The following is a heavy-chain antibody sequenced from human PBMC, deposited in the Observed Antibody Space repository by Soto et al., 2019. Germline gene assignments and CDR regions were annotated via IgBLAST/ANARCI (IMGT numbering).Heavy chain of an antibody. V-gene: IGHV3-73*01. Sequence: GGSLRLSCAASGFTFSGSAMHWVRQASGKGLEWVGRIRSKANSYATAYAASVKGRFTISRDDSKNTAYLQMNSLKTEDTAVYYCTAIGYCSSTSCYTAFDIWGQGTMVTVSS. CDR2: IRSKANSYAT. CDR3: TAIGYCSSTSCYTAFDI. J-gene: IGHJ3*02. D-gene: IGHD2-2*02. CDR1: GFTFSGSA.